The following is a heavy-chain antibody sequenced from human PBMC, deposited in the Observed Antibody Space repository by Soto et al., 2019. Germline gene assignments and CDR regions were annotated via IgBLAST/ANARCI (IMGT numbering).Heavy chain of an antibody. V-gene: IGHV4-34*01. J-gene: IGHJ5*02. CDR3: ARGYCSSTSCYGRPKNWFDP. CDR2: INHSGST. D-gene: IGHD2-2*01. Sequence: SETLSLTCAVYGGSFSGYYWSWIRQPPGKGLEWIGEINHSGSTNYNPSLKSRVTISVDTSKNQFSLKLSSVTAADTAVYYCARGYCSSTSCYGRPKNWFDPWGQGXLVTVSS. CDR1: GGSFSGYY.